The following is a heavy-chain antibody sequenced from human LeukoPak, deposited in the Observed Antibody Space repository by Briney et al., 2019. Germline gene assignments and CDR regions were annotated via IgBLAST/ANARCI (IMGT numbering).Heavy chain of an antibody. J-gene: IGHJ4*02. D-gene: IGHD1-26*01. Sequence: SCKASGGTFSSYAISWVRQAPGKGLEWVGRIKSKTDDGTTDYAAPVKGRFTLSRDDSKNTLFLQMNSLKIEDTAVYYCTTMAGIVGAKYFDYWGQGILVTVSS. CDR1: GGTFSSYA. CDR2: IKSKTDDGTT. CDR3: TTMAGIVGAKYFDY. V-gene: IGHV3-15*01.